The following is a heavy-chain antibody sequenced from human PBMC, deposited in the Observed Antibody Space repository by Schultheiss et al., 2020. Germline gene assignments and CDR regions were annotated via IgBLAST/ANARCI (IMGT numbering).Heavy chain of an antibody. D-gene: IGHD4-23*01. CDR3: AGGVHYGGNMGGY. Sequence: GGSLRLSCAASGFTVSSNYMSWVRQAPGKGLEWVSVIYSGGSTYYADSVKGRFTISRDNAKNSLYLQMNSLRAEDTAVYYCAGGVHYGGNMGGYWGQGTLVTVSS. V-gene: IGHV3-66*01. CDR1: GFTVSSNY. CDR2: IYSGGST. J-gene: IGHJ4*02.